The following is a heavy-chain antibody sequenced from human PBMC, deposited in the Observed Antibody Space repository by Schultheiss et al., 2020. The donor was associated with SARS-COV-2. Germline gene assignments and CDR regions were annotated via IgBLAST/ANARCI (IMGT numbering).Heavy chain of an antibody. CDR1: GYTFTSYA. CDR3: ARGQVTARY. Sequence: ASVKVSCKASGYTFTSYAMHWVRQATGQGLEWMGWMNPNSGGTNYAQKFQGRVTMTRNTSISTAYMELSSLRSEDTAVYYCARGQVTARYWGQGTLVTVSS. CDR2: MNPNSGGT. J-gene: IGHJ4*02. V-gene: IGHV1-8*02. D-gene: IGHD6-25*01.